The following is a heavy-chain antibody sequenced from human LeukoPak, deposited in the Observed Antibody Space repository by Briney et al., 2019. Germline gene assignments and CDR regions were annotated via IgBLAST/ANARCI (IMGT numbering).Heavy chain of an antibody. J-gene: IGHJ4*02. D-gene: IGHD1-26*01. CDR3: AKDSMVGATVRWFAY. Sequence: GGSLRLSCAASGFTFSGFAMSWVRQAPGKGLEWVSAISGSGGSTYYADSVKGRFTISRDNSKNTLYLQMNSLRAEDTAVYYCAKDSMVGATVRWFAYWGQGTLVTVSS. CDR2: ISGSGGST. CDR1: GFTFSGFA. V-gene: IGHV3-23*01.